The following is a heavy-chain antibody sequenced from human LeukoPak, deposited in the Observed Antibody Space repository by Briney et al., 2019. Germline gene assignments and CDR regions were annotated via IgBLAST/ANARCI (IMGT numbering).Heavy chain of an antibody. CDR1: VVTASTNY. D-gene: IGHD2-15*01. J-gene: IGHJ4*02. CDR2: IYSGGST. V-gene: IGHV3-66*01. Sequence: VGSLRLSCAPSVVTASTNYMSSVRHALGKGLESVSVIYSGGSTYYADSVKGRFTISRDNSKNTLYLQMNSLRVEDTAVYYCARGNCSGTSCHTSYWGQGTLVTV. CDR3: ARGNCSGTSCHTSY.